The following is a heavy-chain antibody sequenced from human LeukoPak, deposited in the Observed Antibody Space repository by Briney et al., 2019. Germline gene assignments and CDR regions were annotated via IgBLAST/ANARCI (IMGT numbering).Heavy chain of an antibody. CDR2: TYSGGST. V-gene: IGHV3-66*01. CDR1: GFTVSSNY. D-gene: IGHD4-17*01. Sequence: GGSLRLSCAASGFTVSSNYMSWVRQAPGKGLEWVSVTYSGGSTYYADSVKGRFTISRDNSKNTLYLQMNSLRAEDTAVYYCASSPEGTVTTPFDYWGQGTLVTVSS. J-gene: IGHJ4*02. CDR3: ASSPEGTVTTPFDY.